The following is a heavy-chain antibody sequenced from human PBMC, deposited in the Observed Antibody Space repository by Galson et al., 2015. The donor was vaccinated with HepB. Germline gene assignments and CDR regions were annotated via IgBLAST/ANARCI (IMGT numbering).Heavy chain of an antibody. Sequence: ETLSLTCTVSGGAISSDYWSWIRQPPGKGLEWIGNIYYTGSTNYNPSLKSRVSILLDTSKNQFSLNLNSVTAADTAMYYCARYSKITIFAEAYFDSWGPGTLVTVSS. D-gene: IGHD3-3*01. CDR2: IYYTGST. V-gene: IGHV4-59*01. CDR3: ARYSKITIFAEAYFDS. J-gene: IGHJ4*02. CDR1: GGAISSDY.